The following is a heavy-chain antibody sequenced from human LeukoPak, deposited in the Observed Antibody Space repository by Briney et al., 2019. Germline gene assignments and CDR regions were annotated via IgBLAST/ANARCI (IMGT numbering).Heavy chain of an antibody. Sequence: GASVKVSCKASGYTFTSYPMNWVRQAPGQGLEWMGWINTNTGNPTYAQGFTGRFVFSLDTSVSTAYLQITSLKAEDTAVYYCARGAYYYYYYMDVWGKGTTVTVSS. V-gene: IGHV7-4-1*02. CDR2: INTNTGNP. CDR3: ARGAYYYYYYMDV. J-gene: IGHJ6*03. CDR1: GYTFTSYP.